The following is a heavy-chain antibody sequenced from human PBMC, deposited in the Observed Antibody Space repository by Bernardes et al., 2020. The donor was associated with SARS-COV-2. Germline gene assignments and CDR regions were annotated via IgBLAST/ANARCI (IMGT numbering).Heavy chain of an antibody. CDR3: AGHDFWSGYYFDY. D-gene: IGHD3-3*01. J-gene: IGHJ4*02. CDR1: GFTFSDYY. CDR2: ISSSSSYT. V-gene: IGHV3-11*06. Sequence: GGSLRLSCAASGFTFSDYYMSWIRQAPGKGLEWVSYISSSSSYTNYADSVKGRFTISRDNAKNSLYLQMNSLRAEDTAVYYCAGHDFWSGYYFDYWGQGTLVTVSS.